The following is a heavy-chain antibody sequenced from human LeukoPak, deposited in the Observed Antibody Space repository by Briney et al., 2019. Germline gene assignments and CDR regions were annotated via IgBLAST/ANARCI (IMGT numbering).Heavy chain of an antibody. Sequence: SGPTLVNPTQTLTLTCTFSGFSLSTSGVAVGWIRQPPGKALEWLALIYGNDDKRYTPSLTNRLTITKDTSKNQVVLTMTHMDPVDRATYYCAHREAGAFDYWGQGTLVIVSS. J-gene: IGHJ4*02. D-gene: IGHD1-26*01. V-gene: IGHV2-5*01. CDR2: IYGNDDK. CDR1: GFSLSTSGVA. CDR3: AHREAGAFDY.